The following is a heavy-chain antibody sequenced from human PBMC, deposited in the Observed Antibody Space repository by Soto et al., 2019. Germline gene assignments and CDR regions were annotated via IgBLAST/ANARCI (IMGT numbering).Heavy chain of an antibody. V-gene: IGHV4-59*01. J-gene: IGHJ3*02. CDR2: IYYSGST. D-gene: IGHD2-8*02. CDR1: GGSISSYY. CDR3: ARNTGGGVAVRYADAFDI. Sequence: PSETLSLTCTVSGGSISSYYWSWIRQPPGKGLEWIGYIYYSGSTNYNPSLKSRVTISVDTSKNQFSLKLSSVTAADTAVYYCARNTGGGVAVRYADAFDIRDQGTTVTVSS.